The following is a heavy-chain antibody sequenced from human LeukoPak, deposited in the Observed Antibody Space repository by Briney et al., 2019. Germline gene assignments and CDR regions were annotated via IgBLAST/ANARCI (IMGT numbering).Heavy chain of an antibody. CDR2: IYYSGST. Sequence: PSETLSLTCTVSGGSISSYYWSLIRQPPGKGLEWIGYIYYSGSTNYNPSLKSRVTISVDTSKNQFSLKLSSVTAADTAVYYCARASVVRGVIDYWGQGTLVTVSS. CDR3: ARASVVRGVIDY. V-gene: IGHV4-59*12. J-gene: IGHJ4*02. CDR1: GGSISSYY. D-gene: IGHD3-10*01.